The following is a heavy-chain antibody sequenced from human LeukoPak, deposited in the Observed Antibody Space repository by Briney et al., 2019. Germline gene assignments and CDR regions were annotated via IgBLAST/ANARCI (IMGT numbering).Heavy chain of an antibody. CDR1: GGTFSSYA. J-gene: IGHJ4*02. Sequence: ASVKVSCKASGGTFSSYATSWVRQAPGQGLEWMGRIIPIFGIANYAQKFQGRVTITADKSTSTAYMELSSLRSEDTAVYYCARGPIVVVVAAYFDYWGQGTLVTVSS. CDR2: IIPIFGIA. V-gene: IGHV1-69*04. CDR3: ARGPIVVVVAAYFDY. D-gene: IGHD2-15*01.